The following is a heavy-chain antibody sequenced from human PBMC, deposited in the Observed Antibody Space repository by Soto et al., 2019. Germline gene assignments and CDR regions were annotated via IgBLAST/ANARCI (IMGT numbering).Heavy chain of an antibody. Sequence: QVQLVQSGAEVKKPGSSVKVSCKASGGTFSSYTISWVRQAPGQGLEWMGRIIPILGIANYAQKFQGRVTITADKSTSTAYMELSSLRSEDTAVYYCAREPMTTVTTVWFDPWGQGTLVTVSS. CDR3: AREPMTTVTTVWFDP. V-gene: IGHV1-69*08. CDR1: GGTFSSYT. CDR2: IIPILGIA. J-gene: IGHJ5*02. D-gene: IGHD4-17*01.